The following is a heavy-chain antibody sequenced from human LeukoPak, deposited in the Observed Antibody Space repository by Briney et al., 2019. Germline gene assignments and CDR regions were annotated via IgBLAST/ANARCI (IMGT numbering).Heavy chain of an antibody. V-gene: IGHV3-13*01. CDR2: IGTAGGT. CDR3: ARGLAMVRGVMSYYMDV. J-gene: IGHJ6*03. CDR1: GFTFSRYD. Sequence: GGSLRLSCAASGFTFSRYDMHWVRQATGKGLEWVSVIGTAGGTYYPGSVKGRFTISRENAKNSLYLQMNSLRAGDTAVYYCARGLAMVRGVMSYYMDVWGKGTTVTVSS. D-gene: IGHD3-10*01.